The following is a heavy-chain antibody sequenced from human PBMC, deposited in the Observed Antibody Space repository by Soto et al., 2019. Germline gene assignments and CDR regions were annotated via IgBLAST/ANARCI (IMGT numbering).Heavy chain of an antibody. CDR3: ARAPYKIAFDY. V-gene: IGHV4-34*01. J-gene: IGHJ4*02. CDR2: INHSGST. Sequence: PSDSLALACAVYSGSFTCYDCGWIRQPPGKGLEWIGEINHSGSTNYNPSLKIRVTISVDTSKNQFSLKLSSVTAADTGVYYCARAPYKIAFDYWGQGTMVTVSS. CDR1: SGSFTCYD. D-gene: IGHD1-1*01.